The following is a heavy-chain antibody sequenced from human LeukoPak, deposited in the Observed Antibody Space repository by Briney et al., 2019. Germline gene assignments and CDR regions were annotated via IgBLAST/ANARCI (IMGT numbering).Heavy chain of an antibody. CDR3: ARGPNYSSGYHHFDY. CDR2: IYYSGST. V-gene: IGHV4-59*01. CDR1: GGSISSYY. J-gene: IGHJ4*02. Sequence: SETLSLTCTVSGGSISSYYWSWIRQPPGKGLEWIGYIYYSGSTNYNPSLKSRVTISVDTSKNQFSLKLSSVTAADTVVYYCARGPNYSSGYHHFDYWGQGTLVTVSS. D-gene: IGHD3-22*01.